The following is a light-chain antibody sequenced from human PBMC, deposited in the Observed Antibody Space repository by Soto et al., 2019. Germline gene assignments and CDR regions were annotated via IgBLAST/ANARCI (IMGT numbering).Light chain of an antibody. J-gene: IGLJ2*01. CDR3: AAWDDSLSGRV. CDR2: SNN. V-gene: IGLV1-44*01. CDR1: SSNIGRDT. Sequence: QSVLTQPPSASGTPGQRVIISCSGSSSNIGRDTVNWYRQFPGTAPKLLIYSNNQRPSGVPDRFSGSKSGTSASLAISGLRSEDEADYYCAAWDDSLSGRVFGGGTQLTVL.